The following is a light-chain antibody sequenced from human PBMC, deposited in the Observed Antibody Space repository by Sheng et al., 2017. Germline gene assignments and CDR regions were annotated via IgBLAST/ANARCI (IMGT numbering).Light chain of an antibody. V-gene: IGKV3-15*01. CDR1: QSISSN. Sequence: EIVMAQSPATLSVSPGEGATLSCRASQSISSNLAWYQQKPGQAPRLLIFGASSRGTGIPARFSGSGSGTEFTLTISSLQSEDFATYYCQQYNSYSTFGQGTKVEIK. CDR3: QQYNSYST. J-gene: IGKJ1*01. CDR2: GAS.